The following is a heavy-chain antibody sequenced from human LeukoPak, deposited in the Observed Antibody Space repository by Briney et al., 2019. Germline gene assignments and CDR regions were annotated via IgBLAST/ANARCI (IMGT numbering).Heavy chain of an antibody. V-gene: IGHV1-69*13. D-gene: IGHD6-13*01. J-gene: IGHJ6*03. CDR2: IIPIFGTA. CDR1: GGTFSSYA. Sequence: HRASVKVSCKASGGTFSSYAISWVRQAPGQGLEWMGGIIPIFGTANYAQKLQGRVTITPDESTSTAYMELSSLRSEDTAVYYCARGAQHLYSYYMDVWGKGTTVTVSS. CDR3: ARGAQHLYSYYMDV.